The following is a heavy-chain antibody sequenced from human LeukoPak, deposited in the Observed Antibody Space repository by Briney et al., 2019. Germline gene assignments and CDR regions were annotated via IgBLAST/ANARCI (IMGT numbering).Heavy chain of an antibody. Sequence: ASVKVSCKASGYTFTSYAMHWVRQAPGQRLEWMGWINAGNGNTKYSQKFQGRVTITRDTSAGTAYMELSSLRSEDTAVYYCARVRAIVVVAAPDYWGQGTLVTVSS. D-gene: IGHD2-15*01. V-gene: IGHV1-3*01. CDR2: INAGNGNT. CDR3: ARVRAIVVVAAPDY. CDR1: GYTFTSYA. J-gene: IGHJ4*02.